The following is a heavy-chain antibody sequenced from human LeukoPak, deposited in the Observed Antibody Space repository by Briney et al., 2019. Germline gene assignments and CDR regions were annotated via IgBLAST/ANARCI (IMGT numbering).Heavy chain of an antibody. CDR3: ARAAYYDFWSGYSDLYYFDY. J-gene: IGHJ4*02. CDR2: IKQDGSEK. CDR1: GFTFSSYT. D-gene: IGHD3-3*01. V-gene: IGHV3-7*01. Sequence: GGSLRLSCAASGFTFSSYTMSWVRQAPGKGLEWVANIKQDGSEKYYVDSVKGRFTISRDNAKNSLYLQMNSLRAEDTAVYYCARAAYYDFWSGYSDLYYFDYWGQGTLVTVSS.